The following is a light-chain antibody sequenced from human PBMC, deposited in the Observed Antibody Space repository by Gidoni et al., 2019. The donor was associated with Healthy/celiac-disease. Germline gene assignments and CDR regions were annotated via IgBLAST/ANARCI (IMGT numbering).Light chain of an antibody. Sequence: GTLSLSPGERATLSCRSSQSVSSSYLAWYQQKPGQAPKLLIYGASSRATGIPDRFSGSGSGTDFTLTISRLEPEDFAVYYCQQYGSAPWTFGQGTKVEIK. CDR2: GAS. CDR3: QQYGSAPWT. J-gene: IGKJ1*01. V-gene: IGKV3-20*01. CDR1: QSVSSSY.